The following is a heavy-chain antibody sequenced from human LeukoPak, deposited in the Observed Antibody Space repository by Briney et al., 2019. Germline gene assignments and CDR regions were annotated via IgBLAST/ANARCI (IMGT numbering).Heavy chain of an antibody. CDR1: GFTFSSYA. Sequence: GRSLRLSCAASGFTFSSYAMHWVRQAPGKGLEWVAVISYDGSNKYYAGSVKGRFTISRDNSKNTLYLQINSLRAEDTAVYYCAKTFRSTSMDVWGKGTTVTVSS. D-gene: IGHD2-2*01. V-gene: IGHV3-30*04. CDR3: AKTFRSTSMDV. J-gene: IGHJ6*03. CDR2: ISYDGSNK.